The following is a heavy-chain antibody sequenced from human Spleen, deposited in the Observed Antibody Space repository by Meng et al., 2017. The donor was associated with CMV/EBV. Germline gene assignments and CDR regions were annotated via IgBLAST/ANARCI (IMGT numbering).Heavy chain of an antibody. J-gene: IGHJ4*02. D-gene: IGHD3-9*01. Sequence: ASVKVSCKASGYSFTNNAVYWVRQAPGQGLEWMGWISPNNGNTNYAQKVQGRVTMTTDTSTSTAYMELRSLRSGDTALYYCARDQYYDTLTGYYTPRLDFWGQGTLVTVSS. CDR1: GYSFTNNA. CDR3: ARDQYYDTLTGYYTPRLDF. V-gene: IGHV1-18*01. CDR2: ISPNNGNT.